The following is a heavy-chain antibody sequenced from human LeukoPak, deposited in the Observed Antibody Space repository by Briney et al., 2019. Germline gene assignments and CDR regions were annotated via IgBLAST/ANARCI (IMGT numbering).Heavy chain of an antibody. D-gene: IGHD5-18*01. J-gene: IGHJ4*02. CDR3: ARSGRSYGPPLDY. CDR1: GGSISSYY. CDR2: IYYSGST. Sequence: SETLSLTCTVSGGSISSYYWSWIRQPPGKGLEWIGYIYYSGSTNYNPSLKSRVTISVDTSKNQFSLKLSSVTAADTAVYYCARSGRSYGPPLDYWGQGTLVTVSS. V-gene: IGHV4-59*01.